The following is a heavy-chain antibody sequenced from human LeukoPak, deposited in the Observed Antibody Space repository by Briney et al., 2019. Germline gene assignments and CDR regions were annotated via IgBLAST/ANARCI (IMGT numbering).Heavy chain of an antibody. V-gene: IGHV1-2*02. D-gene: IGHD6-19*01. CDR1: GGTFSSYA. CDR3: AMFSGYSSGWYLRTLDY. CDR2: INPNSGGT. J-gene: IGHJ4*02. Sequence: ASVKVSCKASGGTFSSYAISWVRQAPGQGLEWMGWINPNSGGTNYAQKFQGRVTMTRDTSISTAYMELSRLRSDDTAVYYCAMFSGYSSGWYLRTLDYWGQGTLVTVSS.